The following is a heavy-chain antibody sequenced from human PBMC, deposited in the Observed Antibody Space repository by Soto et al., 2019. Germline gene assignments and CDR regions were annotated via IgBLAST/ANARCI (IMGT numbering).Heavy chain of an antibody. CDR3: ARLQFGEGFDY. D-gene: IGHD3-10*01. J-gene: IGHJ4*02. Sequence: PWETLSLTCAVSGGSISGGGFPWSWIRQPPGKGLEWIGYILHTGGTQYNPSLKSRVSMSVDKSKNQFSLHLTSVTTADTAVYYCARLQFGEGFDYWGQGALVTVS. V-gene: IGHV4-30-2*01. CDR2: ILHTGGT. CDR1: GGSISGGGFP.